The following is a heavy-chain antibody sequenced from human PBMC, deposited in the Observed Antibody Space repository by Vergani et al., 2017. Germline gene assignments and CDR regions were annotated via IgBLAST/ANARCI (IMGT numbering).Heavy chain of an antibody. CDR3: ASRRPRLNLGSKANAGTFDS. J-gene: IGHJ4*02. CDR1: GGSLSGYF. CDR2: ITAIGSA. Sequence: QVHLQQRGAGVLKPSETLSLTCGVIGGSLSGYFWSWIRQSPGRGLEWIGEITAIGSANYSPSATSRVTISVDKSRGEFTLTVTSVTAADTGLYFCASRRPRLNLGSKANAGTFDSWGQGTLVTVSS. V-gene: IGHV4-34*02. D-gene: IGHD3-16*01.